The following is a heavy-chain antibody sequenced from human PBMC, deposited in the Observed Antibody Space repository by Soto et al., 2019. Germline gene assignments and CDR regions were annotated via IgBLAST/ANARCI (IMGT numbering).Heavy chain of an antibody. CDR2: IWYDGSNK. Sequence: QVQLVESGGGVVQPGRSLRLSCAASGFTFSSYGMHWVRQAPGKGLEWVAVIWYDGSNKYYADSVKGRFTISRDNSKNTLYLQINSLRAEDTAVYYCARDQGIVVVPAATSYGMDVWGQGTTVTVSS. V-gene: IGHV3-33*01. CDR1: GFTFSSYG. CDR3: ARDQGIVVVPAATSYGMDV. J-gene: IGHJ6*02. D-gene: IGHD2-2*01.